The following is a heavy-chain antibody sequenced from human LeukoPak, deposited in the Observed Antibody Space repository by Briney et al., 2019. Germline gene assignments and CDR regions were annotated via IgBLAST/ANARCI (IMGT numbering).Heavy chain of an antibody. CDR2: ISGRGASK. V-gene: IGHV3-23*01. D-gene: IGHD2-8*02. CDR1: GLTFNNYA. CDR3: ATYRQVLLPFES. J-gene: IGHJ4*02. Sequence: GGSLRLSCAVSGLTFNNYAMSWVRQAPGKGLGWVSGISGRGASKYYADSVKGRFTISRDNSKNTLYLQMNSLRAEDTAVYYCATYRQVLLPFESWGQGTLVTVSS.